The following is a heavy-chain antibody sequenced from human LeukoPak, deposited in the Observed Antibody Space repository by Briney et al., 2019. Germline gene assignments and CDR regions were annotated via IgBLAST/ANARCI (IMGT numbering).Heavy chain of an antibody. CDR1: GGSISNSNW. Sequence: SETLSLTCAVSGGSISNSNWWSWVRQPPGKGLGWIGEIYHSGSTNYNPSLKTRVTISVDKSKNQFSLKLNSVTAADTAVYYCAKDATAVPGTVYMDVWGKGTTVTISS. D-gene: IGHD2-2*01. V-gene: IGHV4-4*02. J-gene: IGHJ6*03. CDR2: IYHSGST. CDR3: AKDATAVPGTVYMDV.